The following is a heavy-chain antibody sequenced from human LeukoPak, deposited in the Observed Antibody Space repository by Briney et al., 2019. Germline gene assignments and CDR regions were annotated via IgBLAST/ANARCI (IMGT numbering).Heavy chain of an antibody. J-gene: IGHJ6*02. D-gene: IGHD5-18*01. CDR2: ISWNSGSI. V-gene: IGHV3-9*01. Sequence: GGSLRLSCAASGFTFDDYAMHWVRQAPGKGLEWVSGISWNSGSIGYADSVKGRFTISRDNAKNSLYLQMNSLRAEDTALYYCAKDTAMDPYYYYGMDVWGQGTTVTVSS. CDR1: GFTFDDYA. CDR3: AKDTAMDPYYYYGMDV.